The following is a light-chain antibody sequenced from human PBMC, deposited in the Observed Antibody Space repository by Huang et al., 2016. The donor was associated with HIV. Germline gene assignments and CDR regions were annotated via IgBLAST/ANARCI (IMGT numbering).Light chain of an antibody. V-gene: IGKV3-11*01. CDR3: QQRSTWPLT. Sequence: EVVLTQSPSILSLSLGGTGTISCKASQSVGSYVAWYQQRPGQSPRLLLYDTSNRAAGIPSRFSGSASGTDFTLTISGLESEDLGVFYCQQRSTWPLTFGGGTKLA. J-gene: IGKJ4*01. CDR1: QSVGSY. CDR2: DTS.